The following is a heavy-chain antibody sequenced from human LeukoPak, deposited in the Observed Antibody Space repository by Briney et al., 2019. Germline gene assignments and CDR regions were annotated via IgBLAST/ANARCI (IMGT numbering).Heavy chain of an antibody. CDR3: ARGGHDYYDRSGYYYMSAFDI. J-gene: IGHJ3*02. V-gene: IGHV3-33*01. Sequence: GGSLRLSCAASGFTLSSYGIHWVRQAPGKGLEWVAVIWYDGTNRYYVDSVRGRFTIPRDNSKNALYLQMNSLRAEDTAVYYCARGGHDYYDRSGYYYMSAFDIWGQGTMVTVSS. CDR1: GFTLSSYG. D-gene: IGHD3-22*01. CDR2: IWYDGTNR.